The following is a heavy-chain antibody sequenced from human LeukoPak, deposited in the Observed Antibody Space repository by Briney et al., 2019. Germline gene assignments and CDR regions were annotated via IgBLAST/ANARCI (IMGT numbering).Heavy chain of an antibody. J-gene: IGHJ4*02. CDR1: GFTFSSYA. CDR3: AKRAQVTAISPYFDY. D-gene: IGHD2-21*02. CDR2: ISLTGSST. V-gene: IGHV3-23*01. Sequence: GGSLRLSCAASGFTFSSYALTWVRQAPGKGLEWVSSISLTGSSTYYADSVKGRFTISRDNSKNTLYLQMNSLRAEDTAVYYCAKRAQVTAISPYFDYWGQGTLVTVSS.